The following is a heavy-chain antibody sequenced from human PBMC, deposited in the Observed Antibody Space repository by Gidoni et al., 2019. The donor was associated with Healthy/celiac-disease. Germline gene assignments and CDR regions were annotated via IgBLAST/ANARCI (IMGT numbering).Heavy chain of an antibody. CDR1: GGPFRSYA. Sequence: KASGGPFRSYAISWVRQAPGQGLEWMGGIIPIFGTANYAQKFQGRVTITADESTSTAYMELSSLRSEDTAVYYCARDGGGDCSGGSCYSDTFDIWGQGTMVTVSS. CDR3: ARDGGGDCSGGSCYSDTFDI. J-gene: IGHJ3*02. V-gene: IGHV1-69*01. CDR2: IIPIFGTA. D-gene: IGHD2-15*01.